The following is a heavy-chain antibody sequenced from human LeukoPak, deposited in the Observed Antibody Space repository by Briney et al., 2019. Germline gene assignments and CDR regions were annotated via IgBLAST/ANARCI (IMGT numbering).Heavy chain of an antibody. CDR3: AKSQEDDSSGYYYSNFDS. CDR1: GFTFTSYP. J-gene: IGHJ4*02. D-gene: IGHD3-22*01. V-gene: IGHV3-23*01. Sequence: GGSLRLSCAASGFTFTSYPISWVRQAPGKGLEWVSAISGSGENTYYADSVKGRFTISRDKSKNTLYLQMNSLRAEDTALYYCAKSQEDDSSGYYYSNFDSWAQGTLVTLSS. CDR2: ISGSGENT.